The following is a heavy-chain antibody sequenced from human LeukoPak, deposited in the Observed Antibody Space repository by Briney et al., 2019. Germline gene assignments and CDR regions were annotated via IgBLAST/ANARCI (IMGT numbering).Heavy chain of an antibody. V-gene: IGHV1-69*13. D-gene: IGHD6-19*01. CDR2: IIPISGTA. CDR3: AREEGRSSGWYEDDAFDI. CDR1: GGTFSSYA. J-gene: IGHJ3*02. Sequence: SVKVSCKASGGTFSSYAISWVRQAPGQGLEWMGGIIPISGTANYAQKFQGRVTITADESTSTAYMELSSLRSEDTAVYYCAREEGRSSGWYEDDAFDIWGQGTMVTVSS.